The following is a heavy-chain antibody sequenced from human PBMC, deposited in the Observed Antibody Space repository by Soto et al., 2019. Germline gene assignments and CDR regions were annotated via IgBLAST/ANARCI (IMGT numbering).Heavy chain of an antibody. Sequence: GGSLRLSCAASGFTVSSNYMSWVRQAPGKGLGWVSVIYSGGSTYYADSVKGRFTISRDNSKNTLYLQMNSLRAEDTAVYYCARDRTREVVLENWGQGTLVTVSS. V-gene: IGHV3-53*01. CDR3: ARDRTREVVLEN. D-gene: IGHD2-15*01. J-gene: IGHJ4*02. CDR1: GFTVSSNY. CDR2: IYSGGST.